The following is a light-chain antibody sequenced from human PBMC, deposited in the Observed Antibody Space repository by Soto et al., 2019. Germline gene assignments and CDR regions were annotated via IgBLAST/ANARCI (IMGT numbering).Light chain of an antibody. Sequence: SYELTQPPSVSVAPGQTARITCGGTNIGSKSVHWYQQKPGQAPVLVVYDDSDRPSGIPERFSGSNSGNTATLTISRVEAGDEADYYCQVWDSSSDHLRVFGTGTKLTVL. CDR2: DDS. J-gene: IGLJ1*01. CDR3: QVWDSSSDHLRV. V-gene: IGLV3-21*02. CDR1: NIGSKS.